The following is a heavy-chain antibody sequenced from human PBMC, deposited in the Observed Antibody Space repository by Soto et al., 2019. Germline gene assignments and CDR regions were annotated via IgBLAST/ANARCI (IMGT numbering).Heavy chain of an antibody. V-gene: IGHV5-10-1*01. CDR2: IDPSDSYT. Sequence: PGESLKISCKGSGYSFTSYWISWVRQMPGKGLEWMGRIDPSDSYTNYSPSFQGHVTISADKSISTAYLQWSSLKASDTAMYYCARHLSYYYGSGSYQGPYYYYYGMDVWGQGTTVTVS. D-gene: IGHD3-10*01. CDR1: GYSFTSYW. J-gene: IGHJ6*02. CDR3: ARHLSYYYGSGSYQGPYYYYYGMDV.